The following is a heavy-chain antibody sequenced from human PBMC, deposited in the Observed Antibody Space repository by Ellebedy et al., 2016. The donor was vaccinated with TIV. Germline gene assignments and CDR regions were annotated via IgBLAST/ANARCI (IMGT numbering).Heavy chain of an antibody. CDR2: IYSGGST. Sequence: GGSLRLXCAVSGVTVSTNYISWVRQAPGKGLEWVSVIYSGGSTDYAAPAKGRFTISRDTSKNTVYLQMNSLRAEDTAMYYCARVRHYNRGDNWFDSWGQGTLVTVSS. J-gene: IGHJ5*01. V-gene: IGHV3-53*01. D-gene: IGHD1-1*01. CDR1: GVTVSTNY. CDR3: ARVRHYNRGDNWFDS.